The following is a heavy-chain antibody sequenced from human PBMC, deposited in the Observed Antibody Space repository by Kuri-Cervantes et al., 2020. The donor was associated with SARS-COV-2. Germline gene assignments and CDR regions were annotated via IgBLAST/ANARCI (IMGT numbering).Heavy chain of an antibody. Sequence: GESLKISCAASGFTFSSYSMNWVRQAPGKGLEWVSSISSSSSYIHYADSVKGRFTISRDNAKNSLYLQMNSLRAEDTAVYYCARGELGISDYWGQGTLVTVSS. V-gene: IGHV3-21*01. CDR2: ISSSSSYI. CDR1: GFTFSSYS. D-gene: IGHD7-27*01. CDR3: ARGELGISDY. J-gene: IGHJ4*02.